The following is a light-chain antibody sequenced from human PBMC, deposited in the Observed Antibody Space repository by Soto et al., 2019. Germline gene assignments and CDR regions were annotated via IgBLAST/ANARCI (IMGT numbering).Light chain of an antibody. CDR3: ATWDDRIYV. J-gene: IGLJ1*01. CDR1: KSDIGVYDF. V-gene: IGLV2-8*01. Sequence: QSALTQPPSASGSPGQSVTISCTGTKSDIGVYDFVSWYQHHPGKAPRLIIYEVVQRPSGVPDRFSGSKSGNTASLTVSGLQAADEADYYCATWDDRIYVFGAGTKLTVL. CDR2: EVV.